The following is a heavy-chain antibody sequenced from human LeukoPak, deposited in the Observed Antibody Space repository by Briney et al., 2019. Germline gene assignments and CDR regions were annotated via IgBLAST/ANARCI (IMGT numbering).Heavy chain of an antibody. V-gene: IGHV3-53*01. Sequence: GGSLRLSCAASGFSSSDYFMDWVRQAPGKGLEWVSLIYTGGSTYYADSVRGRFTISRDNSKNTLYLQMNSLRAEDTAVYYCAREYLDSSGWYAYFDFWGQGTLVTVSS. J-gene: IGHJ4*02. CDR1: GFSSSDYF. CDR2: IYTGGST. D-gene: IGHD6-19*01. CDR3: AREYLDSSGWYAYFDF.